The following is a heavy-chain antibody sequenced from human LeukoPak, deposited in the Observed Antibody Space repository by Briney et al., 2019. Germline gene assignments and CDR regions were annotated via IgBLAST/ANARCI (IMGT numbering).Heavy chain of an antibody. CDR1: GYSFTGYA. J-gene: IGHJ5*02. D-gene: IGHD3-9*01. CDR2: ISAYNGNT. V-gene: IGHV1-18*01. CDR3: ARYLAHDWLLSTHNWFDP. Sequence: ASVKVSCKASGYSFTGYAINWVRQAPGQGLEWMGWISAYNGNTNYAQKLQGRVTMTTDTSTSTAYMELRSLRSDDTAVYYCARYLAHDWLLSTHNWFDPWGQGTLVTVSS.